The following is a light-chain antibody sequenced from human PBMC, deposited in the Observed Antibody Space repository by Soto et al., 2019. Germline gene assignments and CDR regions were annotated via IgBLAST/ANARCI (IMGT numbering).Light chain of an antibody. V-gene: IGKV3-15*01. Sequence: EMVMTQSPATLSVSPGEGATLSCRASQSVSNSLALHQQKPGQAHRLLISGASTRVTGIPARFSGSGSGTEFTLPITSLQSEDFAVYYCHQYNNWPEYTVGQGAKLVIK. CDR2: GAS. J-gene: IGKJ2*01. CDR3: HQYNNWPEYT. CDR1: QSVSNS.